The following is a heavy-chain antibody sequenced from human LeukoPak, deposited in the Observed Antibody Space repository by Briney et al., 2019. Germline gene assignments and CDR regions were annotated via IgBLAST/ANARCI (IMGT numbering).Heavy chain of an antibody. CDR2: VYASGST. D-gene: IGHD3-22*01. V-gene: IGHV4-4*07. J-gene: IGHJ4*02. CDR1: GGSFNGYY. Sequence: SETLSLTCAVYGGSFNGYYWSWIRQPSGKGLEWIGRVYASGSTSYNPSLKSRVTISVDTYKNQFSLKLSSVTAADTAVYYCARDNRHYDSSWPFDYWGQGTLVTVSS. CDR3: ARDNRHYDSSWPFDY.